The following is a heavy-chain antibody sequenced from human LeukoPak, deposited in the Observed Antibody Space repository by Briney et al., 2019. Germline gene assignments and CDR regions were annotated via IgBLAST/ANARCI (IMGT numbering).Heavy chain of an antibody. V-gene: IGHV4-34*01. CDR1: GGPFSIYC. J-gene: IGHJ4*02. CDR3: ATMGSGSYFNY. CDR2: INQSGST. Sequence: SETLSLTCGVYGGPFSIYCWNWIRQSPGEGLEWIGEINQSGSTKYNPSLKSRVTISVDTSKNQFSLKLSSVTAADTAVYYCATMGSGSYFNYWGQGSLVTVSS. D-gene: IGHD1-26*01.